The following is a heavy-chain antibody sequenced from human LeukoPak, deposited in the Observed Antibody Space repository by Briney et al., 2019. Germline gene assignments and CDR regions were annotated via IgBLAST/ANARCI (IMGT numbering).Heavy chain of an antibody. D-gene: IGHD1-26*01. J-gene: IGHJ6*04. CDR3: AKPYYDPGGGYGMDV. CDR1: GFTFSTYA. CDR2: ISYDGSNK. Sequence: PGGSLRLSCAASGFTFSTYAMHWVRQAPGKGLEWVAVISYDGSNKYYADSVKGRFTISRDNSKNTLYLQMNSLRAEDTAVYYCAKPYYDPGGGYGMDVGAKGTTAPVPS. V-gene: IGHV3-30-3*02.